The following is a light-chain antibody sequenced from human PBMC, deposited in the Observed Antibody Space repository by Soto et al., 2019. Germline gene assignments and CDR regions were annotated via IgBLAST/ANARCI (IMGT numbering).Light chain of an antibody. CDR2: DAS. Sequence: DIQMTQSPSLLSASVGDRVTITCLASQSISNWLAWYQQKPGKAPKLLIYDASSLESGVPSRFSGSCSGTEFSLTISSLQPDDVATYYCQDYNNDSRTLGQGTKVDIK. CDR3: QDYNNDSRT. V-gene: IGKV1-5*01. CDR1: QSISNW. J-gene: IGKJ1*01.